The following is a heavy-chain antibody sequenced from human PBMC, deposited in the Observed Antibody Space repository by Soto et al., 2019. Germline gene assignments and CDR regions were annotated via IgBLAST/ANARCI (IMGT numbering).Heavy chain of an antibody. V-gene: IGHV3-23*01. CDR2: IGADGDGI. Sequence: GGSLRLSCVASGFTFRTYAVAWIRQAPGKGLEWVSVIGADGDGIQYADPVEGRFTISRDNSQSSLYLQMNSLRAEDTAVYYCAKYSTTAASRYFDLWGQGPLVTVSS. J-gene: IGHJ4*02. D-gene: IGHD1-1*01. CDR3: AKYSTTAASRYFDL. CDR1: GFTFRTYA.